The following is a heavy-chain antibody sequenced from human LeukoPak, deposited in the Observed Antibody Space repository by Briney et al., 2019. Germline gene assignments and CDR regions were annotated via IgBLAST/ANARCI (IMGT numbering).Heavy chain of an antibody. D-gene: IGHD3-22*01. CDR1: GGSFSGYY. CDR3: ARQPTDSSGYNWFDP. J-gene: IGHJ5*01. Sequence: PSETLSLTCAVYGGSFSGYYWSWIRQPPGKGLEWIGEINHSGSTNNNPSLKSRVTISVDTSKNQFSLKLSSVTAADTAVYYCARQPTDSSGYNWFDPWGQGTLVTVSS. V-gene: IGHV4-34*01. CDR2: INHSGST.